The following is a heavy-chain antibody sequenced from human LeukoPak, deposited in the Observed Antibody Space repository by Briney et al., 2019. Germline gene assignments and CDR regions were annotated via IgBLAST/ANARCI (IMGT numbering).Heavy chain of an antibody. CDR1: GGWIRSSNW. V-gene: IGHV4-4*02. Sequence: PSETLSPTCAVSGGWIRSSNWWSWVRQPPGKGVEWIGEIYHSGSTNYNPSLKSRVTLSVEKSKNQFSLKLSSVTAADTAVYYCARGGGPYYYDSSGYYCDYWGQGTLVTVSS. D-gene: IGHD3-22*01. CDR2: IYHSGST. J-gene: IGHJ4*02. CDR3: ARGGGPYYYDSSGYYCDY.